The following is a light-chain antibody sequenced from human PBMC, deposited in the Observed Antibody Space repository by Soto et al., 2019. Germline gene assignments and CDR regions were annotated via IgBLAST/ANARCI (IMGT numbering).Light chain of an antibody. V-gene: IGKV1-39*01. CDR2: AAS. J-gene: IGKJ1*01. CDR3: QQSYSTPVT. CDR1: QSISSY. Sequence: DIQMTQSPFSLSASVGDRITITCRASQSISSYLNWYQKKPGKAPKLLIYAASSLQSGVPSRFSGSGSGTDFTLTISSLQPEEFATYYCQQSYSTPVTFGQGTKVDIK.